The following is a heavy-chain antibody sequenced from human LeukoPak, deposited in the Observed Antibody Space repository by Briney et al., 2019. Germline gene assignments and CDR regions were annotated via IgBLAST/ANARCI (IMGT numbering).Heavy chain of an antibody. J-gene: IGHJ5*02. CDR1: GFTFSSYA. CDR3: ATTRYIVVVTAIPNWFDP. D-gene: IGHD2-21*02. V-gene: IGHV3-23*01. CDR2: ISGSGGST. Sequence: GGSLRLSCAASGFTFSSYAMSWVRQAPGKGLEWVSAISGSGGSTYHADSVKGRFTISRDNSKNTLYLQMNSLRAEDTAVYYCATTRYIVVVTAIPNWFDPWGQGTLVTVSS.